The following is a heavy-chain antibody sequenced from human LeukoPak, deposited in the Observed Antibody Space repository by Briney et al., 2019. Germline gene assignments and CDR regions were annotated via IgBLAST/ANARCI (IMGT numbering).Heavy chain of an antibody. J-gene: IGHJ4*02. Sequence: PGESLRLSCAASGFTFKKYWMNWVRQVPGKGLECLANIKEDGSEKYYVDSVKGRFTISRDNAKNSLYLQMNSLRAEDTAVYYCAPNSWSGYHLFDYWGQGTLVTVSS. CDR1: GFTFKKYW. V-gene: IGHV3-7*01. D-gene: IGHD3-3*01. CDR2: IKEDGSEK. CDR3: APNSWSGYHLFDY.